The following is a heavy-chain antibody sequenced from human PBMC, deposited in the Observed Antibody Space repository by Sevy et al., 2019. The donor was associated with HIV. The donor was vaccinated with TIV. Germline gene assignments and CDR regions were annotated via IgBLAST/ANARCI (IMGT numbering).Heavy chain of an antibody. D-gene: IGHD6-13*01. CDR3: AKGEYSSSWYNGMDV. Sequence: GGSLRLSCAASGFTFDDYTMHWVRQAPGKGLEWVSLISWDGGSTCYAYSVKGRFTISRDNSKNSLYLQMNSLRTEDTALYYCAKGEYSSSWYNGMDVWGQGTTVTVSS. V-gene: IGHV3-43*01. J-gene: IGHJ6*02. CDR2: ISWDGGST. CDR1: GFTFDDYT.